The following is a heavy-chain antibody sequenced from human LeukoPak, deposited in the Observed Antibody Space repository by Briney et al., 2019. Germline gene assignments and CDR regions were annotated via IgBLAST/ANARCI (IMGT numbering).Heavy chain of an antibody. V-gene: IGHV3-15*01. CDR1: GFTFSNAW. Sequence: GGSLRLSCAASGFTFSNAWMSWVRQAPGKGLEWVGRIKSKTDGGTTDYAAPVKGRFTISRDDSKNTLYLQMNSLKTEDTAVYYCTTLQVYYYYYMDVWGKGTTVTISS. CDR3: TTLQVYYYYYMDV. CDR2: IKSKTDGGTT. J-gene: IGHJ6*03.